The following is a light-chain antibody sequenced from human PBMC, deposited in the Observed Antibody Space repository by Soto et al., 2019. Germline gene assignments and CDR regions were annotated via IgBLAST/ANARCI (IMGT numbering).Light chain of an antibody. V-gene: IGKV3-20*01. CDR3: QQYGSSPAT. CDR1: QSVSNNY. Sequence: EIVLTQSPCTLSLSPGERATLSCRASQSVSNNYLAWYQHKPGQAPRLLIYGASSRATGIPDRFSGSGSGTDFTLTISRLEPEDFAVYYCQQYGSSPATFGQGTKVDIK. J-gene: IGKJ1*01. CDR2: GAS.